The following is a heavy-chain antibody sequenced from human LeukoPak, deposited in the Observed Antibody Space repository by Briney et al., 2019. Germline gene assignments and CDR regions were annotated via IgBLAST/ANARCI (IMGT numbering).Heavy chain of an antibody. CDR2: ISSSSSYI. D-gene: IGHD2-15*01. J-gene: IGHJ5*02. CDR3: AREGYCSGGSCYEGWFDP. Sequence: GGSLRLSCAASGFTFSSYSMNWVRQAPGKGLEWVSSISSSSSYIYYADSVKGRFTISRDNAKNSLYLQMNSLRAEDTAVYYCAREGYCSGGSCYEGWFDPWGQGTLVTVSS. CDR1: GFTFSSYS. V-gene: IGHV3-21*01.